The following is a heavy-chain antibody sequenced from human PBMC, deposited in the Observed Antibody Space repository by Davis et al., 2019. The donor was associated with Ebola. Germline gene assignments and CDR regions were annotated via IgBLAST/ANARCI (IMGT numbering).Heavy chain of an antibody. Sequence: KVSCKGSGYSFTSYWIGWVRQMPGKGLEWMGIIYPGDSDTRYSPSFQGQVTISADKSISTAYLQWSSLKASDTAMYYCARRRNIWGSYRYTGGYFQHWGQGTLVTVSS. D-gene: IGHD3-16*02. CDR3: ARRRNIWGSYRYTGGYFQH. CDR1: GYSFTSYW. CDR2: IYPGDSDT. V-gene: IGHV5-51*01. J-gene: IGHJ1*01.